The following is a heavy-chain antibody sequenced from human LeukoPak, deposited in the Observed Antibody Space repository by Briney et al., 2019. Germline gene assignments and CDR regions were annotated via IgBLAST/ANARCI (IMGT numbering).Heavy chain of an antibody. V-gene: IGHV4-34*08. CDR1: GGTFSGYY. Sequence: RPSETLSLTCVVYGGTFSGYYWSWIRQPPGKGLEWIGEINHSGSTNYNPSLKSRVTISIDTSKNRFSLKLSSVTAADTAVYYCAKHDFWSGYVKWFDPWGQGTLVTVSS. CDR2: INHSGST. D-gene: IGHD3-3*01. CDR3: AKHDFWSGYVKWFDP. J-gene: IGHJ5*02.